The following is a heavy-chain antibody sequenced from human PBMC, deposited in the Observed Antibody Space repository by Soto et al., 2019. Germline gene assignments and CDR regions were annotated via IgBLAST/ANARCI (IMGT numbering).Heavy chain of an antibody. CDR3: AKDRRQWLVRGGPYYFDY. Sequence: TGGSLRLSCAAYGFTLSSYGMHWVRQAPGNGLEWVAVISYDGSNKYYAYSVKGRFTISRDNSKNTLYLQMNSLRAEDTAVYYCAKDRRQWLVRGGPYYFDYWGQGTLVTVSS. J-gene: IGHJ4*02. V-gene: IGHV3-30*18. CDR2: ISYDGSNK. CDR1: GFTLSSYG. D-gene: IGHD6-19*01.